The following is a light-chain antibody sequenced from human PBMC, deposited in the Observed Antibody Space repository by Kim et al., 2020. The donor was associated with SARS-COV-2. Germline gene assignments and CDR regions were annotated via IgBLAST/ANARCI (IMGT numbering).Light chain of an antibody. Sequence: GQSLTISSTGTSSDVVGYNYVSWYQHHPGKAPKLIIYEVNKRPSGVPDRFSGSKSGNTASLTVSGLQAGDEADYYCNSYADTNNLIFGGGTQLTVL. J-gene: IGLJ2*01. CDR2: EVN. CDR1: SSDVVGYNY. CDR3: NSYADTNNLI. V-gene: IGLV2-8*01.